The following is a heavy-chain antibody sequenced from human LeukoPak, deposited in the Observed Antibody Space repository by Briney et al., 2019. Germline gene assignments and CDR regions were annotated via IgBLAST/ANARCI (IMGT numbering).Heavy chain of an antibody. CDR3: ASDRNWYRVDY. Sequence: GGSLRLSCAASGFTFSSYIMNWVRQAPGKGLEWVSYISSSSSTIYYADSVKGRFTISRDNAKNSLYLQMNSLRAEDTAVYYCASDRNWYRVDYWGQGTLVTVSS. V-gene: IGHV3-48*04. D-gene: IGHD1-14*01. CDR1: GFTFSSYI. J-gene: IGHJ4*02. CDR2: ISSSSSTI.